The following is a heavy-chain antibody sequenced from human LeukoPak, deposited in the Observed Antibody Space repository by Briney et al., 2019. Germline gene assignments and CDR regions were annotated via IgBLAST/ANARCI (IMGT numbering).Heavy chain of an antibody. CDR3: AKEHGDYPRYYFDY. D-gene: IGHD4-17*01. Sequence: PGGSLRLSCVASGFTFSSYAMSWVRQTPGKGLEWVSAISGSGGSTYYADSVKGRFTISRDNSKNTLYLQMNSLRAEDTAVYYCAKEHGDYPRYYFDYWGQGTLVTVSS. V-gene: IGHV3-23*01. CDR1: GFTFSSYA. CDR2: ISGSGGST. J-gene: IGHJ4*02.